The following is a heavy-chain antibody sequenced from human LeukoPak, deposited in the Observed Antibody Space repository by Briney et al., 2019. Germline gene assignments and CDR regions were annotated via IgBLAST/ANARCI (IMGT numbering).Heavy chain of an antibody. Sequence: GASVKVSCKASGGTFSSYAISWVRQAPGQGLEWMGWIIPILGIANYAQKFQGRVTITADKSTSTAYMELSSLRSEDTAVYYCARDPQTIVVVPAAPPYYYYGMDVWGQGTTVTVSS. J-gene: IGHJ6*02. D-gene: IGHD2-2*01. CDR3: ARDPQTIVVVPAAPPYYYYGMDV. CDR1: GGTFSSYA. V-gene: IGHV1-69*04. CDR2: IIPILGIA.